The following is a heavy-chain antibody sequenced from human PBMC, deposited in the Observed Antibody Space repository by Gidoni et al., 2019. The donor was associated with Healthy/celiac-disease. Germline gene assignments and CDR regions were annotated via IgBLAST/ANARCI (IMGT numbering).Heavy chain of an antibody. CDR3: ARGIGGSYFVDY. V-gene: IGHV4-59*01. CDR2: IYYSAST. J-gene: IGHJ4*02. Sequence: QAQLQESGPWLVEPSESLSRTGTVSGGSISSYYWSWIRQPPGKGLEWIGYIYYSASTNYNPSLKHRLPISVDTSKNQFSLKLSSVTAADTAVYYCARGIGGSYFVDYWGQGTLVTVSS. CDR1: GGSISSYY. D-gene: IGHD1-26*01.